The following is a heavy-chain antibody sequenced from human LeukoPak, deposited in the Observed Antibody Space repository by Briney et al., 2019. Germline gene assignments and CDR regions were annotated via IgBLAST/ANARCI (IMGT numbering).Heavy chain of an antibody. D-gene: IGHD6-19*01. V-gene: IGHV3-53*01. CDR1: GFTVSGSY. CDR3: ARLVVDSHAFDV. CDR2: LYSVGTI. J-gene: IGHJ3*01. Sequence: PGGSLRLSCAASGFTVSGSYMSWIRQAPGKGLEWASILYSVGTIYYADSVKGRFTISRDNSKSTLCLQMNSLRVEDAAVYYCARLVVDSHAFDVWGQGTMVTVSS.